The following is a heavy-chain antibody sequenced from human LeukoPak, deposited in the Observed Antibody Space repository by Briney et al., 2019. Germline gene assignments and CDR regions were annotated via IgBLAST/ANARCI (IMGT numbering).Heavy chain of an antibody. V-gene: IGHV1-2*02. CDR2: INPNSGGT. D-gene: IGHD3-10*02. J-gene: IGHJ4*02. CDR1: GYTFTGYY. Sequence: GASVKVSCKASGYTFTGYYMHWVRQAPGQGLEWMGWINPNSGGTNYAQKFQGRVTMTGDRSISTAYMELSRLRSDDTAVYYCTTMVGELSQYYFDYWGQGTLVTVSS. CDR3: TTMVGELSQYYFDY.